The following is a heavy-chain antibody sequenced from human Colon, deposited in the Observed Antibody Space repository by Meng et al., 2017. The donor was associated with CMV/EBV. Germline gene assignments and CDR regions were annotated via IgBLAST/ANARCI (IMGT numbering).Heavy chain of an antibody. CDR3: AKERGVVITTGGMDV. J-gene: IGHJ6*02. CDR1: GFNLSGYE. D-gene: IGHD3-16*01. Sequence: GGSLRLSCAASGFNLSGYEMNWVRQAPGKGLEWISYISRGASAIYYADSVKGRFTISRDNAKNSLYLQMTSLRAEDTALYYCAKERGVVITTGGMDVWGQGTTVTVSS. CDR2: ISRGASAI. V-gene: IGHV3-48*03.